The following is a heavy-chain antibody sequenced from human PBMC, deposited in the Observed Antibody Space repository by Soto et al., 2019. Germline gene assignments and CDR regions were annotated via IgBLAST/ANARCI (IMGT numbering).Heavy chain of an antibody. CDR2: IYSGGAT. CDR3: ARDGTYNWV. V-gene: IGHV3-66*01. D-gene: IGHD1-1*01. J-gene: IGHJ4*02. CDR1: GFTFSNNY. Sequence: EVQLVESGGGLVQPGGSLRLSCAASGFTFSNNYMRWVRQAPGKGLEWVSLIYSGGATYYADSVKGRFTISRDNSKNTLYLQMNSLRADDTAVYYCARDGTYNWVGGQGILVTVSS.